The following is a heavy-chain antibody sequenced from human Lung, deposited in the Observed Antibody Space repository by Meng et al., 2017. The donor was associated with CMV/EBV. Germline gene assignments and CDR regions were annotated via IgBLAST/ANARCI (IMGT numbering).Heavy chain of an antibody. CDR2: IKPTTEHETI. J-gene: IGHJ4*02. V-gene: IGHV3-15*01. Sequence: GGSLRLXCAGSGFTISNAKISWVRQAPGKGLEWVARIKPTTEHETIDYAAPVEGRFTISRDDSRNTVYLQMNSLKSEDTAVYFCTTVNWNYYDYWGQGTLVXVSS. CDR3: TTVNWNYYDY. D-gene: IGHD1-1*01. CDR1: GFTISNAK.